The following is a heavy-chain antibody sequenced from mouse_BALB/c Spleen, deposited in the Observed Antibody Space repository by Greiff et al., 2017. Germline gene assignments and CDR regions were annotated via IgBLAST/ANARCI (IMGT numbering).Heavy chain of an antibody. J-gene: IGHJ4*01. Sequence: EVKLVESGGGLVKPGGSLKLSCAASGFTFSSYAMSWVRQTPEKRLEWVASISSGGSTYYPDSVKGRFTISKDNARNILYMQMSSLGSEDTAMYYCARGPSNYAMDYWGQGTSVTVSS. D-gene: IGHD5-1*01. V-gene: IGHV5-6-5*01. CDR1: GFTFSSYA. CDR2: ISSGGST. CDR3: ARGPSNYAMDY.